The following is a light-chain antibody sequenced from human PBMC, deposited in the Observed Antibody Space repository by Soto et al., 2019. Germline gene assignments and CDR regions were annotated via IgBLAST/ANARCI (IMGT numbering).Light chain of an antibody. CDR2: GTS. V-gene: IGKV1-5*03. Sequence: DIHMTQSPSTLSASVGDRVTITCRASQSISIWLAWYQQKPGRAPNLLLYGTSSLESGVPSRFSGSGSGTEFTLTSSSLQPDDFASYYCQHYKDYSWTFGQGTKVEIK. CDR1: QSISIW. J-gene: IGKJ1*01. CDR3: QHYKDYSWT.